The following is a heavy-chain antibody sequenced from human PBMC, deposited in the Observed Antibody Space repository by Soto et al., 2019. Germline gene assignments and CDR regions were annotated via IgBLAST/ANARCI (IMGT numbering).Heavy chain of an antibody. CDR1: GFTFSSYG. CDR3: AKQEHYYYDSSGYYLIDY. J-gene: IGHJ4*02. V-gene: IGHV3-30*18. Sequence: AGSLRLSCAASGFTFSSYGMHRVRLVLGKGLEWVVVISYDGSNKYYADSVKGRFTISRDNSKNTLYLQMNSLRAEYTAVYYCAKQEHYYYDSSGYYLIDYWGQGT. CDR2: ISYDGSNK. D-gene: IGHD3-22*01.